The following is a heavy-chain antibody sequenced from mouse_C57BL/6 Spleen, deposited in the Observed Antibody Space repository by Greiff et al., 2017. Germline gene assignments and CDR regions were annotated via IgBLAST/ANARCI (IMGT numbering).Heavy chain of an antibody. CDR3: ARTAYYYAMDY. J-gene: IGHJ4*01. Sequence: EVQLVESGGGLVKPGGSLKLSCAASGFTFSDYGMHWVRQAPEKGLEWVAYISSGSSTNYYADTVKGRFTISRDNAKNTLFLQMTRLRSEDTAMYYCARTAYYYAMDYWGQGTSVTVSS. CDR2: ISSGSSTN. V-gene: IGHV5-17*01. D-gene: IGHD4-1*01. CDR1: GFTFSDYG.